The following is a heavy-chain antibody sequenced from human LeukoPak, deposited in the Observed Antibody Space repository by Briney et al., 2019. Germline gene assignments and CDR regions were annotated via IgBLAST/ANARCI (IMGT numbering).Heavy chain of an antibody. V-gene: IGHV3-23*01. CDR1: GFTFDDYG. D-gene: IGHD2-8*02. CDR3: ATYRQVLLPFES. J-gene: IGHJ4*02. CDR2: IFPSGGEI. Sequence: GGSLRLSCAASGFTFDDYGMSWVRHVPGKGLEWVSSIFPSGGEIHYADSVRGRFTISRDNSKSTLSLQMNSLRAEDTAIYYCATYRQVLLPFESWGQGTLVTVSS.